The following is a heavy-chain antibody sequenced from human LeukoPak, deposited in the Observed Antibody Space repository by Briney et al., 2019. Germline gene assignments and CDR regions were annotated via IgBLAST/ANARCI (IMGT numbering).Heavy chain of an antibody. CDR1: GFTFRTYA. CDR2: ISGSGVST. V-gene: IGHV3-23*01. Sequence: GGSLRLSCAASGFTFRTYAMSWVRQAPGKGLEWGSAISGSGVSTYYTGSVNGRFTISRDNSKSTLYLQMDSLRAVDSALYYCAKDSVSSPTAIDYWGQGTLVTVSS. D-gene: IGHD2-21*02. J-gene: IGHJ4*02. CDR3: AKDSVSSPTAIDY.